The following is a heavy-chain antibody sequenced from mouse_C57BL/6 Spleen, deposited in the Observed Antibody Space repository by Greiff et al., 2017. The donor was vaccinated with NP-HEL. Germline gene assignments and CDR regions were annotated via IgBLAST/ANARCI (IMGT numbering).Heavy chain of an antibody. D-gene: IGHD2-5*01. CDR3: ASLTGSNFPFSDWYFDV. CDR1: GFNIKNTY. V-gene: IGHV14-3*01. J-gene: IGHJ1*03. Sequence: EVKLQESVAELVRPGASVKLSCTASGFNIKNTYMHWVKQRPEQGLEWIGRIDPANGNTKYAPKFQGKATITADPSSNTAYLQLSSLTSEDTAIYYCASLTGSNFPFSDWYFDVWGTGTTVTVSS. CDR2: IDPANGNT.